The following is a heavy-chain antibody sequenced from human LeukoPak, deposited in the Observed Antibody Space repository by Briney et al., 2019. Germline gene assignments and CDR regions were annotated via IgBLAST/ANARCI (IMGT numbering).Heavy chain of an antibody. J-gene: IGHJ4*02. V-gene: IGHV4-39*02. CDR1: GGSLSSSSYY. CDR3: AREGLMYSSSWYFDY. CDR2: IYYSGST. Sequence: SETLSLTCTVSGGSLSSSSYYWGWIRQPPGKGLEWIGSIYYSGSTYYNPSLKSRVTISVETSKNQFSLKLSSVTAADTAVYYCAREGLMYSSSWYFDYWGQGTLVTVSS. D-gene: IGHD6-13*01.